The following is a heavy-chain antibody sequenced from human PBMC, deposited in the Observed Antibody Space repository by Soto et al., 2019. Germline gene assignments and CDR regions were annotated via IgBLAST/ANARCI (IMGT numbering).Heavy chain of an antibody. V-gene: IGHV4-59*08. CDR2: IYYSGST. CDR1: GGSISSYY. Sequence: SETLSLTCTVSGGSISSYYWIWIRQPPGKGLEWIGYIYYSGSTNYNPSLKSRVTISVDTSKNQFSLKLNSMTAADTAVYYCARHNYGSGSTYFDYWGQGALVTVSS. J-gene: IGHJ4*02. D-gene: IGHD3-10*01. CDR3: ARHNYGSGSTYFDY.